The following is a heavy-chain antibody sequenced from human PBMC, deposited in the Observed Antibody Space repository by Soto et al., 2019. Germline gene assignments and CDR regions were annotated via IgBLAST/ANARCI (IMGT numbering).Heavy chain of an antibody. CDR3: FRSVDY. D-gene: IGHD3-10*01. V-gene: IGHV3-15*07. CDR1: GFTFSNDW. CDR2: IKSKTGGGTI. J-gene: IGHJ4*02. Sequence: GGSLRLSCAASGFTFSNDWMNWVRQAPGKGLEWVGRIKSKTGGGTIDYAPAVKGRFTISRDDSENTLYLQMNSLKTDDTAVYYCFRSVDYWGQGTLVTVSS.